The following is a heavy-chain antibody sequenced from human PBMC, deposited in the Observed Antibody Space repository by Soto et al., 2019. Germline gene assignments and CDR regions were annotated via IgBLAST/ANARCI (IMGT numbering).Heavy chain of an antibody. V-gene: IGHV4-59*13. Sequence: SETLSLTCTVSGGSIDSYYWSWIGQPPGKGLEWIGYIHYSGSSKHNPSLKSRVTISLDTSKNQFSLRLTSVTAADTAIYYCARVKEGCGITSCFRDAHDIWGPETMVTVSS. CDR2: IHYSGSS. CDR3: ARVKEGCGITSCFRDAHDI. J-gene: IGHJ3*02. CDR1: GGSIDSYY. D-gene: IGHD2-2*01.